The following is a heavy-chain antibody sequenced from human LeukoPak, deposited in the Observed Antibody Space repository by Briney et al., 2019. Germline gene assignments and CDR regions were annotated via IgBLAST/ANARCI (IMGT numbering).Heavy chain of an antibody. J-gene: IGHJ6*03. CDR1: GFTFSSYE. V-gene: IGHV3-48*03. CDR3: ARGQYQLLTVYYYYYMDV. CDR2: ISSSGSTI. Sequence: GGSLRLSCAASGFTFSSYEMNWVRQAPGKGLEWVSYISSSGSTIYYADSVKGRFTISRDNAKNSLYLQMNSLRAEDTAVYYCARGQYQLLTVYYYYYMDVWGKGTTVTISS. D-gene: IGHD2-2*01.